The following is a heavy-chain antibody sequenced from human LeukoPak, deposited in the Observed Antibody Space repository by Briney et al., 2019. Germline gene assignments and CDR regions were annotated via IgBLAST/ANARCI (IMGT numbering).Heavy chain of an antibody. Sequence: PSETLSLTCAVYGGSFSGYYWSWIRQPPGKGLEWIGEINHSGSTYYNPSLKSRVTISVDTSKNQFSLMLSSVPAADTAVYYCARHLGVTRRPDSSGYYYVPDAFDIWGQGTMVTVSS. CDR3: ARHLGVTRRPDSSGYYYVPDAFDI. J-gene: IGHJ3*02. CDR1: GGSFSGYY. CDR2: INHSGST. D-gene: IGHD3-22*01. V-gene: IGHV4-34*01.